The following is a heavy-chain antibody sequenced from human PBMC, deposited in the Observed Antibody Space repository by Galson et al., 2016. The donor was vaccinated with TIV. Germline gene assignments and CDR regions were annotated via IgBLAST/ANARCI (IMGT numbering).Heavy chain of an antibody. CDR1: GYSFTSYG. CDR2: ISPSGGRT. CDR3: ARVRSCGGDCYIFDI. J-gene: IGHJ3*02. V-gene: IGHV1-46*01. Sequence: SVKVSCKASGYSFTSYGITWVRQAPGQGLAWMGIISPSGGRTTYAQRFQGRVTMTRDTSTSTVYMELSSLRSEDTAVLYCARVRSCGGDCYIFDIWGQGTVVTVAS. D-gene: IGHD2-21*01.